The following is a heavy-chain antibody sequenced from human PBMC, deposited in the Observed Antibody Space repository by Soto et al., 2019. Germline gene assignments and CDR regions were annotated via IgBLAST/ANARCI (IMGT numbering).Heavy chain of an antibody. CDR3: AKDRWEFTRYFDS. J-gene: IGHJ4*02. V-gene: IGHV3-30*18. CDR1: GFTFSTYG. Sequence: QVQLVESGGGVVQPGTSLRLSCAASGFTFSTYGMHWVRQAPGKGLEWVAVISKDGNDQYYADSVKGRFTVSRDNSKNPLSLQLNSLRPEDTAFYYCAKDRWEFTRYFDSWGQGPLVTVSS. CDR2: ISKDGNDQ. D-gene: IGHD1-26*01.